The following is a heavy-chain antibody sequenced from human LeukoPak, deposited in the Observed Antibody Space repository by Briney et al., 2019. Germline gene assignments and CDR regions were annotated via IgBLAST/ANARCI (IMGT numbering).Heavy chain of an antibody. D-gene: IGHD3-22*01. Sequence: GGSLRLSCAASGFTFSSYWMHWVRHAPGKGLVWVSRIKSDGSTRYADSVKGRFTISRDNAKNTVSLQMNSLRAEDTGVYYCARAPSEIGGYYPEYFRHWGQSTLVTVSP. J-gene: IGHJ1*01. CDR1: GFTFSSYW. V-gene: IGHV3-74*01. CDR2: IKSDGST. CDR3: ARAPSEIGGYYPEYFRH.